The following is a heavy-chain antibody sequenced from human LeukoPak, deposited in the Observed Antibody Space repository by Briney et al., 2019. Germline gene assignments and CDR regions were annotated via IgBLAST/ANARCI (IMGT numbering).Heavy chain of an antibody. CDR3: AKDSKYSGTYRGSIDY. V-gene: IGHV3-30*18. CDR2: ISYDGSNK. D-gene: IGHD1-26*01. J-gene: IGHJ4*02. Sequence: GRSLRLSCAASGFTFSDYGMHWVRQAPGKGLEWMAVISYDGSNKYYADSVKGRFTISRDNSKNTVYLQMNSLRTEDTAVYYCAKDSKYSGTYRGSIDYWGQGTLVIVSS. CDR1: GFTFSDYG.